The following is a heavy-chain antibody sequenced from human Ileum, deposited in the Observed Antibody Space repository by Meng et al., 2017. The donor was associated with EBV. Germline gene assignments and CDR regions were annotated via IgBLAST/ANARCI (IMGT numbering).Heavy chain of an antibody. CDR3: ARDWAAPGTSWFDL. CDR2: ITPKFGST. Sequence: VPVVQVGGGVKKPGSLVDASWNTSGGAIGDHIFSWVRQARGQGLEWMGGITPKFGSTNYAQRFQGRVTITADAFSNTAYMELSSLKSEDTAVYYCARDWAAPGTSWFDLWGQGTLVTVSS. J-gene: IGHJ5*02. V-gene: IGHV1-69*01. CDR1: GGAIGDHI. D-gene: IGHD6-13*01.